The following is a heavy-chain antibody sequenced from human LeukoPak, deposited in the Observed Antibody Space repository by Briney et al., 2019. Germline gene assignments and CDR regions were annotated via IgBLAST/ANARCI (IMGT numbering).Heavy chain of an antibody. D-gene: IGHD3-3*01. Sequence: PGESLKISCKGSGYSFTSYWIGWVRQMPGKGLEWVGIIYPGDSDTRYSPSFQGQVTISADKSISTAYLQWSGLKASDTAMYYCARRSRGGHYDLPYYYYMDVWGKGTTVTVSS. CDR2: IYPGDSDT. CDR1: GYSFTSYW. CDR3: ARRSRGGHYDLPYYYYMDV. J-gene: IGHJ6*03. V-gene: IGHV5-51*01.